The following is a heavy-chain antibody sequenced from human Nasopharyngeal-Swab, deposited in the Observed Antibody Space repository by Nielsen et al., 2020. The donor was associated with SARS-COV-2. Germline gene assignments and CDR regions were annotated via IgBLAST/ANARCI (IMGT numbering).Heavy chain of an antibody. J-gene: IGHJ4*02. CDR3: AKEPFYDFWSGYYWDY. D-gene: IGHD3-3*01. CDR2: IIPIFGTA. Sequence: WVRQAPGQGLEWMGGIIPIFGTANYAQKFQGRVTITADESTSTAYMELSSLRAEDTAVYYCAKEPFYDFWSGYYWDYWGQGTLVTVSS. V-gene: IGHV1-69*01.